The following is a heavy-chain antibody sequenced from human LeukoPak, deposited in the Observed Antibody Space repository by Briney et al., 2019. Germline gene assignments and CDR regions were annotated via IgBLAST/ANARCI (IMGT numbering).Heavy chain of an antibody. CDR3: ARVYSSSSGKNAFDI. J-gene: IGHJ3*02. D-gene: IGHD6-6*01. V-gene: IGHV3-7*03. CDR1: GFPFSSYS. CDR2: IKPDGTTK. Sequence: GGSLRLSCAASGFPFSSYSMTWVRQAPGKGLEWVANIKPDGTTKFYVDSVKGRFTISRDNALNSLYLQMNSLRAEDTAIYYCARVYSSSSGKNAFDIWGQGTMVTVSS.